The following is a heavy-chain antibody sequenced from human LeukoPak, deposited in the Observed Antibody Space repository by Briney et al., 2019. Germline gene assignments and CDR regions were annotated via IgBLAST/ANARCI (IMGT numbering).Heavy chain of an antibody. CDR3: ARGGRGYDILTGY. J-gene: IGHJ4*02. V-gene: IGHV3-66*01. Sequence: GGSLRLSCAASGFTVSSNYMSWVRQAPRKGLEWVSVIYSGGSTYYADSVKGRFTISRDNSKNTLYLQMNSLRAEDTAVYYCARGGRGYDILTGYWGQGTLVTVSS. CDR1: GFTVSSNY. CDR2: IYSGGST. D-gene: IGHD3-9*01.